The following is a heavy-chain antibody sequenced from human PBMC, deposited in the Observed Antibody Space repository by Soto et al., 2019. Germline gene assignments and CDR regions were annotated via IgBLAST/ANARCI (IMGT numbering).Heavy chain of an antibody. CDR1: GGSISSSTYY. CDR2: IYYSGST. D-gene: IGHD1-26*01. J-gene: IGHJ4*02. V-gene: IGHV4-39*01. Sequence: QLQLQESGPGLVKLSETMSLTCTVSGGSISSSTYYWGWISQPPGKGLEWIGTIYYSGSTYYNPSLKSRITISVDTSKDQFSRRLSAWTAADTAVYDCARVKEELPDYLGQGTLVTFSS. CDR3: ARVKEELPDY.